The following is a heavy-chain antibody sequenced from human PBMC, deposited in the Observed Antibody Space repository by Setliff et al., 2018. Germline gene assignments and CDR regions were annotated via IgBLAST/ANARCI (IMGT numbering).Heavy chain of an antibody. CDR1: GYTFTTYG. V-gene: IGHV1-18*01. J-gene: IGHJ5*02. CDR3: ARMNFYDSTAYYYAPHH. Sequence: ASVKVSCKTSGYTFTTYGISWVRQAPGQGLEWMGWISAYNGATNYAQKVQGRVTLTTETSTDTAYMELRSLTTDDTAVYYCARMNFYDSTAYYYAPHHWGQGTLVTVSS. D-gene: IGHD3-22*01. CDR2: ISAYNGAT.